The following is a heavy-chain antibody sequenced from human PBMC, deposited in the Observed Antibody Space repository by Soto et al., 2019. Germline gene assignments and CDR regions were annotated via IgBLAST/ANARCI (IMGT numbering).Heavy chain of an antibody. CDR1: GGSFSGYY. V-gene: IGHV4-34*01. CDR3: AATAHENSRSEYYYYYYMDV. CDR2: INHSGST. J-gene: IGHJ6*03. D-gene: IGHD6-13*01. Sequence: SATLSLTCAVYGGSFSGYYWSWIRQPPGKGLEWIGEINHSGSTNYNPSLKSRVTISVDTSKNQFSLKLSSVTAADTAVYYCAATAHENSRSEYYYYYYMDVWGKGTTVTVSS.